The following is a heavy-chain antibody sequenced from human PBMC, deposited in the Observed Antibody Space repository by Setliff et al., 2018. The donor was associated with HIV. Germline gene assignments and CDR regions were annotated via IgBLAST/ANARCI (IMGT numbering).Heavy chain of an antibody. CDR2: VYSSGNT. CDR3: ARGVPLLPPNF. J-gene: IGHJ4*02. CDR1: GASISSQY. D-gene: IGHD2-15*01. Sequence: PSETLSLTCIVSGASISSQYWSWIRQPAGKGLEWIGRVYSSGNTNYNPSFKSRVTMSVDASERHFSLRMTSTTAADTAIYYCARGVPLLPPNFWGQGTLVTVS. V-gene: IGHV4-4*07.